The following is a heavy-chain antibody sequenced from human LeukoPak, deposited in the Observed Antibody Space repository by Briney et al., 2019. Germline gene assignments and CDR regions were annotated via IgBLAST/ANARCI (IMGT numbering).Heavy chain of an antibody. Sequence: GGSLRLSCAASGFTFSSYAMSWVRQAPGKGLEWVSAISGSGGSTYYADSVKGRFTISRDNSKNTLYLQMNSLRAEDTAVYYCXXXXXXXXXXXXXCYYEFCANWGQGTLVTVSS. CDR2: ISGSGGST. D-gene: IGHD3-3*01. CDR1: GFTFSSYA. CDR3: XXXXXXXXXXXXXCYYEFCAN. J-gene: IGHJ4*02. V-gene: IGHV3-23*01.